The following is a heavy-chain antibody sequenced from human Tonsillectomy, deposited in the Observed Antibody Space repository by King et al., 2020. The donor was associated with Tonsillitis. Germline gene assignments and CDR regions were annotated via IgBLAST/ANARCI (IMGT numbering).Heavy chain of an antibody. J-gene: IGHJ6*02. CDR3: ARGGYCSCGTCYPDYGMDV. D-gene: IGHD2-15*01. CDR2: INPNSGGT. V-gene: IGHV1-2*02. Sequence: QLVQSGTEVKKPGASVKVSCKASGYTFTGFYMHWVRQAPGQGLEWMGWINPNSGGTDYVQNFQGRVTLTKDTSISTAYMELSRLRSDDTAVYYCARGGYCSCGTCYPDYGMDVWGQGTTVTVSS. CDR1: GYTFTGFY.